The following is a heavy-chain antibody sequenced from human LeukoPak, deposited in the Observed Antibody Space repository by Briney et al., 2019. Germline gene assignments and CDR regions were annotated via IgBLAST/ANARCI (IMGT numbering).Heavy chain of an antibody. CDR3: ARDMGQWLPYYFDY. CDR1: GYTFTSYG. D-gene: IGHD6-19*01. CDR2: ISGYNGNT. J-gene: IGHJ4*02. Sequence: ASVKVSCKASGYTFTSYGISWVRQAPGQGLEWMGWISGYNGNTNYAQKLQGRVTMTTDTSTSTAYMELRSLRSDDTAVYYCARDMGQWLPYYFDYWGQGTLVTVSS. V-gene: IGHV1-18*01.